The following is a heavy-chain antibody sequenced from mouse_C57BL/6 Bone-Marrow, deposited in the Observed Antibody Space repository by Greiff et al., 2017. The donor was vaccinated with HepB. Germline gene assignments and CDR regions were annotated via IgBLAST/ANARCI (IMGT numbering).Heavy chain of an antibody. J-gene: IGHJ3*01. D-gene: IGHD1-1*01. Sequence: QVQLKESGAELARPGASVKMSCKASGYTFTSYTMHWVKQRPGQGLEWIGYINPSSGYTKYNQKFKDKATLTADKSSSTAYMQLSSLTSEDSAVYYCARGGSYYGSSAWFAYWGQGTLVTVSA. CDR2: INPSSGYT. CDR1: GYTFTSYT. CDR3: ARGGSYYGSSAWFAY. V-gene: IGHV1-4*01.